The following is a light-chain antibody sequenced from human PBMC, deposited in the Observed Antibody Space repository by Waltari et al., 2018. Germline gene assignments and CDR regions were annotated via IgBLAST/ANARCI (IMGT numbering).Light chain of an antibody. CDR2: LGA. V-gene: IGKV2-28*01. CDR3: MQASHTPSVA. J-gene: IGKJ4*01. Sequence: DIVMTQSPVSLPVTPGELASISCRFSRSLLHSNGYNYLDWYLQKPGQSPRILIYLGATRASGVPDWCSGSGSGTDFTLRISRVGAEDGGVYYCMQASHTPSVAFGGGTKVEIK. CDR1: RSLLHSNGYNY.